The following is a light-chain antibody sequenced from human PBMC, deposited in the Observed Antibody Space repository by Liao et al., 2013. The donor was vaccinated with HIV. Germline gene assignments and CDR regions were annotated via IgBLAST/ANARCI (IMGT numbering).Light chain of an antibody. CDR3: QAWDSNTAL. CDR1: VLQNKF. Sequence: SYELTQTPSLSVSPGQTASITCSGDVLQNKFASWYQQKPGQSPVLVIYQDSKRPSGIPERFSGSSSGNTATLTISDTQAIDEADYFCQAWDSNTALFGGGTSLTVL. J-gene: IGLJ2*01. V-gene: IGLV3-1*01. CDR2: QDS.